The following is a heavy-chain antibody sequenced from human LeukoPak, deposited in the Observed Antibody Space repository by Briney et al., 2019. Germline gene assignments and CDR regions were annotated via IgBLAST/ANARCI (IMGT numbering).Heavy chain of an antibody. CDR3: AKALGSRWELLTLDAFDI. V-gene: IGHV4-34*01. Sequence: PSEALSLTCAVYGGSFSGYYWSWIRQPPGKGLEWIGEINHSGSTNYNPSLKSRVTISVDTSKNQFSLKLSSVTAEDTAVYYCAKALGSRWELLTLDAFDIWGQGTMVTVTS. CDR2: INHSGST. J-gene: IGHJ3*02. CDR1: GGSFSGYY. D-gene: IGHD1-26*01.